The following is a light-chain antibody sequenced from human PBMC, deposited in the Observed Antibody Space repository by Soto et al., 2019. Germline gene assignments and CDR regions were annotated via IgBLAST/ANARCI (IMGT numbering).Light chain of an antibody. V-gene: IGKV3-15*01. J-gene: IGKJ4*01. CDR2: GAS. CDR3: QQYSSWPLT. Sequence: EIVMTQSPATLSVSPGERATLSCRASQSVRSNYLSWYQQKPGQAPRLLIYGASTRATGFPARFSGSGSGTEFTLTISSLQSEEFAVYYCQQYSSWPLTFGGGTKVEIK. CDR1: QSVRSN.